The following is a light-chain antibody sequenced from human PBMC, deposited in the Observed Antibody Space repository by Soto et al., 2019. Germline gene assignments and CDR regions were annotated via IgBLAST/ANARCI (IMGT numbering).Light chain of an antibody. CDR3: AAWDDSLNGPI. J-gene: IGLJ2*01. V-gene: IGLV1-44*01. CDR2: TTN. Sequence: QSVLTQPPSASGTPGQRVTISCSGSSSNIGSRTVSWYQHLPGTAPKLVIYTTNQRPSGVPDRFSGSKSGASASLAINGLQSEDEADYYCAAWDDSLNGPIFGGGTKLTVL. CDR1: SSNIGSRT.